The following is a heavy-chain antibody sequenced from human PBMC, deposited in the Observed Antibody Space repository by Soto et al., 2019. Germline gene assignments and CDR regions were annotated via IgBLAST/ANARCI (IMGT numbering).Heavy chain of an antibody. CDR1: GGSISSSSYY. D-gene: IGHD5-12*01. Sequence: SETLSLTCTVSGGSISSSSYYWGWIRQPPGKGLEWIGSIYYSGSTYYNPSLKSRVTISVDTSKNQFSLKLSSVTAADTAVYYCASSDIVATINAGYQDYYYYYGMDVWGQGTTVTVSS. J-gene: IGHJ6*02. V-gene: IGHV4-39*01. CDR2: IYYSGST. CDR3: ASSDIVATINAGYQDYYYYYGMDV.